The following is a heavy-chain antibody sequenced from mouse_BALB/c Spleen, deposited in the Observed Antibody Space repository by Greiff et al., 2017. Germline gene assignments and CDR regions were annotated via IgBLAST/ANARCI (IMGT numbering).Heavy chain of an antibody. CDR1: GFTFSSYG. CDR2: INSNGGST. Sequence: EVKLVESGGGLVQPGGSLKLSCAASGFTFSSYGMSWVRQTPDKRLELVATINSNGGSTYYPDSVKGRFTISRDNAKNTLYLQMSSLKSEDTAMYYCARDNYYYGSRYFDYWGQGTSVTVSS. CDR3: ARDNYYYGSRYFDY. V-gene: IGHV5-6-3*01. J-gene: IGHJ4*01. D-gene: IGHD1-1*01.